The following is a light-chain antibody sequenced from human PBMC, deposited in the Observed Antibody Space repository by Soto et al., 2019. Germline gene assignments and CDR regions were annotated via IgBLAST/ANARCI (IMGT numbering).Light chain of an antibody. V-gene: IGKV1-39*01. CDR1: QSISSY. Sequence: MQMTQYPSSLSSSFGDRVTITCGASQSISSYLNWYQQKPGKAPKLLIYAASSLQSGVPSRFSGSVSGTDGTLTISSLQKEDGATYYCQQSYSTPRTFGQGTKVDIK. CDR2: AAS. J-gene: IGKJ1*01. CDR3: QQSYSTPRT.